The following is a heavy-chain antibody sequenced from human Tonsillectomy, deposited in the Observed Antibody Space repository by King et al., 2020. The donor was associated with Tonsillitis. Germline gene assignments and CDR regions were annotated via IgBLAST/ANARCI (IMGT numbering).Heavy chain of an antibody. Sequence: QLQESGPGLVKPSETLSLKCTVSGYSISSGYYWGWIRQPPGKGLEWIGSIYYSGSTYYNPSLTSRVTISVDTSKNQFSLKVSSVTAADTAVYYCARGGGDSLERLFDPWGQGTLVTVSS. D-gene: IGHD4-17*01. J-gene: IGHJ5*02. CDR1: GYSISSGYY. V-gene: IGHV4-38-2*02. CDR2: IYYSGST. CDR3: ARGGGDSLERLFDP.